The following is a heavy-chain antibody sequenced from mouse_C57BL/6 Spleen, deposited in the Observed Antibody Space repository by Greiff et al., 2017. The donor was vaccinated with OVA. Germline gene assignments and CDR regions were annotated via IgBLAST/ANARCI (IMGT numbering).Heavy chain of an antibody. D-gene: IGHD4-1*01. CDR3: ARDTSPGAMDY. V-gene: IGHV5-16*01. Sequence: EVQLVESEGGLVQPGSSMKLSCTASGFTFSDYYMAWVRQVPEKGLEWVANINYDGSSTYYLDSLKSRFIISRDNAKNILYLQMSSLKSEDTATYYCARDTSPGAMDYWGQGTSVTVSS. CDR2: INYDGSST. J-gene: IGHJ4*01. CDR1: GFTFSDYY.